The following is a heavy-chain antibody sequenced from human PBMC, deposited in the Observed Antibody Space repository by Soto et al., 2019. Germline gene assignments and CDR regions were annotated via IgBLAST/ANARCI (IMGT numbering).Heavy chain of an antibody. CDR3: ASLGKAARPGWGYYYSGMDV. CDR1: GGSISSSSYY. CDR2: IYYSGTT. D-gene: IGHD6-6*01. V-gene: IGHV4-39*01. Sequence: SETLSLTCTVSGGSISSSSYYWGWIRQPPGKGLEWIGSIYYSGTTYYNPSLKSRVTISVDTSKNQFSLKLSSVTAADTAVYYCASLGKAARPGWGYYYSGMDVWGQGTTVTVSS. J-gene: IGHJ6*02.